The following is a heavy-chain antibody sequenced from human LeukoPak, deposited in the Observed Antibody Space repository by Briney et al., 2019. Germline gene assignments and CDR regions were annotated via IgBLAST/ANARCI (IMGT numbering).Heavy chain of an antibody. V-gene: IGHV3-20*04. CDR3: ARGTEVYYDSSSYYSC. Sequence: PGGSLRLSCVASGFTFDDYGMGWVRQVPGKGLEGVSGANWNGGSTGYADSVKGRFTISRDNAKNSLYLQRNSLRAEDTALYYCARGTEVYYDSSSYYSCWGQGTLVTVSS. CDR1: GFTFDDYG. D-gene: IGHD3-22*01. J-gene: IGHJ4*02. CDR2: ANWNGGST.